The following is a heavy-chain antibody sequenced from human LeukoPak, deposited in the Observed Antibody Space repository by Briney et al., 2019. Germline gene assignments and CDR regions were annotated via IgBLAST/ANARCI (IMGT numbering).Heavy chain of an antibody. Sequence: GGSLRLSCAASGFTISSFWMGWVRQAPGKGLEWVSYISSSGSTIYYADSVKGRFTISRDNAKNSLYLQMNSLRAEDTAVYYCAELGITMIGGVWGKGTTVTISS. CDR2: ISSSGSTI. CDR3: AELGITMIGGV. D-gene: IGHD3-10*02. J-gene: IGHJ6*04. V-gene: IGHV3-48*04. CDR1: GFTISSFW.